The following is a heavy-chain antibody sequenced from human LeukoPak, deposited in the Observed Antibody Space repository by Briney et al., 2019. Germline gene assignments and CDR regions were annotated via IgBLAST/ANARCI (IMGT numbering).Heavy chain of an antibody. CDR3: AKDSSGWNNWFDP. V-gene: IGHV3-30*18. D-gene: IGHD6-19*01. CDR1: GFTFSSYG. J-gene: IGHJ5*02. CDR2: ISYDGSNK. Sequence: GRSLRLSCAASGFTFSSYGMHWVRQALGRGLEWVAVISYDGSNKYYADSVKGRFTISRDNSKNTLYLQMNSLRAEDTAVYYCAKDSSGWNNWFDPWGQGTLVTVSS.